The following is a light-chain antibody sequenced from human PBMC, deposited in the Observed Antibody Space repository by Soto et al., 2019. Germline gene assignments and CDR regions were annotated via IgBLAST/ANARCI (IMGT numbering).Light chain of an antibody. Sequence: AIQMTQSPSSLSASVGDRVTITCRASQGIRNDLGWYQQKPGKAPKLLIYAASSLQSGVPSRFSGSGSGTDFTLTISSLQPEDFAVYYCQQYDIWPPTFGQGTKVDIK. CDR3: QQYDIWPPT. J-gene: IGKJ1*01. CDR2: AAS. CDR1: QGIRND. V-gene: IGKV1-6*01.